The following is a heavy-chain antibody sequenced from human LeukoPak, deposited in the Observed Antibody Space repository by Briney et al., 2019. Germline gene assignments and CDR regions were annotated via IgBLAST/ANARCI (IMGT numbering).Heavy chain of an antibody. D-gene: IGHD3-3*01. CDR3: ARRGVVTVNWFDP. J-gene: IGHJ5*02. Sequence: PSETLSLTCAVYGGSFRGYYWSWIRQPPGKGLECIGEINYSGSTNYNPSLKSRVTISVDTSKNQFSLILSSVTAADTAVYYCARRGVVTVNWFDPWGQGTLVTVSS. CDR1: GGSFRGYY. CDR2: INYSGST. V-gene: IGHV4-34*01.